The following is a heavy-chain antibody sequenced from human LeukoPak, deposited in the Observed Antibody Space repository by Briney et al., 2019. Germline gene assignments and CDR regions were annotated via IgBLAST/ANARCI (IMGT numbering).Heavy chain of an antibody. CDR3: VRHDGRGGATMGALDS. Sequence: PSETLSLTCTVSTDSISSSSHHWGWIRQSPGKGLEWIGSIYYGRTTYYNPSLNSRVAISVVTSKNQFSLQLNSVTAADTAVYYCVRHDGRGGATMGALDSWGQGSLVTVPS. D-gene: IGHD5-12*01. CDR1: TDSISSSSHH. J-gene: IGHJ4*02. V-gene: IGHV4-39*01. CDR2: IYYGRTT.